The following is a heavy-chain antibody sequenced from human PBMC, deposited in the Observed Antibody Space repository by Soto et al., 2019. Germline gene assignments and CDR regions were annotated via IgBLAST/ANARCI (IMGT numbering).Heavy chain of an antibody. CDR1: GFTFSNYA. J-gene: IGHJ3*02. CDR3: TRGRPLPSMNTGDEPLDI. Sequence: QVQLVESGGGVVQPGTSLILSCAASGFTFSNYAMHWVGQAPGKGLGWVAAMSFDGTRYYADSVKGRSTISRDSARNTVFLQTSGLRVDDTALYYCTRGRPLPSMNTGDEPLDICGQGTMVTVSS. V-gene: IGHV3-30*03. CDR2: MSFDGTR. D-gene: IGHD3-16*01.